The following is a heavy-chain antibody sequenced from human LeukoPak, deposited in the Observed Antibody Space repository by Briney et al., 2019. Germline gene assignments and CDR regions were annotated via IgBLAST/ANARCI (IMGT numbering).Heavy chain of an antibody. Sequence: PGGSLRLSCAASGFTFSTYAMSWVRQAPGKGLEWVSAISASGGSTYYADSVKGRFTISRDNSKNTLYLQMNSLRAEDTAVYYRAKRGLGSSSGAYYFDYWGQGTLVTVSS. CDR2: ISASGGST. CDR3: AKRGLGSSSGAYYFDY. V-gene: IGHV3-23*01. D-gene: IGHD6-6*01. J-gene: IGHJ4*02. CDR1: GFTFSTYA.